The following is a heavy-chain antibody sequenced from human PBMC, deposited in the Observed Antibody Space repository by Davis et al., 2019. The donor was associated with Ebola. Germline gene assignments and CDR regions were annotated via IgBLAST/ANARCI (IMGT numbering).Heavy chain of an antibody. CDR1: GYTFTNYA. CDR3: ATASSDYHWYYAMDV. V-gene: IGHV1-69*06. CDR2: IIYIFGAP. D-gene: IGHD3-22*01. J-gene: IGHJ6*02. Sequence: AASVKVSCKASGYTFTNYAIHWVRQAPGQGLEWMGGIIYIFGAPNYAQKFQGRVTITADKSTSTAYLELSSLRSEDTAVYYCATASSDYHWYYAMDVWGQGTTVTVSS.